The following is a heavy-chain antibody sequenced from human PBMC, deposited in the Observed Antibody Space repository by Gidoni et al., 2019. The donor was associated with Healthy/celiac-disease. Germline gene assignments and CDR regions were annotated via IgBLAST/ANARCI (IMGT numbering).Heavy chain of an antibody. CDR1: GFTFSSYG. V-gene: IGHV3-33*01. D-gene: IGHD6-6*01. CDR3: ARVSSSYHLDY. CDR2: IWYDGSNK. J-gene: IGHJ4*02. Sequence: QVQRVESGGGVVQPGRSLRLSCAASGFTFSSYGMHWVRQAPGKGLEWVAVIWYDGSNKYYADSVKGRFTISRDNSKNTLYLQMNSLRAEDTAVYYCARVSSSYHLDYWGQGTLVTVSS.